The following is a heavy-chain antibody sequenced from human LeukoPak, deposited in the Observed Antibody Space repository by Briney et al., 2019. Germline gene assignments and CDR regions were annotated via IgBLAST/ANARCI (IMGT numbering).Heavy chain of an antibody. J-gene: IGHJ4*02. CDR2: IYTSAST. CDR1: GASISSDY. Sequence: SETLSLTCTVSGASISSDYWNWIRQPAGKGLEWIGRIYTSASTNYNPSLKSRVTMSLDTSKNQFSLELNSVTAADTAAYYCARVDSSGWHYFDDWGQGTLVTVSS. V-gene: IGHV4-4*07. CDR3: ARVDSSGWHYFDD. D-gene: IGHD6-19*01.